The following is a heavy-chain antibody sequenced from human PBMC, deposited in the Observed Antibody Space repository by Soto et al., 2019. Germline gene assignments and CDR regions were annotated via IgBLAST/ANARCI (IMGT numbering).Heavy chain of an antibody. CDR2: INPNSGGT. Sequence: ASVKVSCKASGYTFTGYYMHWVRQAPGQGLEWMGWINPNSGGTNYAQKFQGWVTMTRDTSISTAYMELSRLRSDDTAVYYCARCSYDSGSYYYSGMDVWGQGTTVTVSS. CDR1: GYTFTGYY. CDR3: ARCSYDSGSYYYSGMDV. D-gene: IGHD3-3*01. J-gene: IGHJ6*02. V-gene: IGHV1-2*04.